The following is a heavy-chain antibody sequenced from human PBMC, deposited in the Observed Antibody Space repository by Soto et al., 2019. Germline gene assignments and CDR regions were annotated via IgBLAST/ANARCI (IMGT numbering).Heavy chain of an antibody. CDR2: MNPNSGNT. CDR1: GYTFTSYD. D-gene: IGHD2-8*01. J-gene: IGHJ5*02. V-gene: IGHV1-8*01. CDR3: ARGSRMVYPLNWFDP. Sequence: ASVKVSCKASGYTFTSYDINWVRQATGQGLEWMGWMNPNSGNTGYAQKFQGRVTMTRNTSISTAYMELSSLRSEDTAVYYCARGSRMVYPLNWFDPWGQGTLVTVSS.